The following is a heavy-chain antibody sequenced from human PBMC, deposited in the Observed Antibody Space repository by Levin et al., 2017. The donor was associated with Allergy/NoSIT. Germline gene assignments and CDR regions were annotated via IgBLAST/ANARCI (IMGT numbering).Heavy chain of an antibody. CDR2: IFWNDEK. J-gene: IGHJ3*01. CDR3: ALSREDFSGINPTDDAFDV. V-gene: IGHV2-5*01. CDR1: GFSLTTRGVG. D-gene: IGHD3-10*01. Sequence: SGPTLVKPTQTLTLTCTFSGFSLTTRGVGVNWIRQPPGQALEWLAVIFWNDEKRYSPSLKSTFTITKDTSKNQVVLTMTNMDPMDTGTYYCALSREDFSGINPTDDAFDVWGLGTMVTVSS.